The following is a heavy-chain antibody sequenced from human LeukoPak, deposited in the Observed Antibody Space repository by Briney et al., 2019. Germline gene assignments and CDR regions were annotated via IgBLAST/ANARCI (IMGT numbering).Heavy chain of an antibody. CDR1: GFTFSSYE. J-gene: IGHJ4*02. Sequence: PGGSLRLSCAASGFTFSSYEMNWVRQAPGKGLQWVSYISSSDSSVYYADSVKGRFTISRDNAKNSLYLQMNSLRAEDTAVYYCAKDQDSSSWSVLLDFDYWGQGTLVTVSS. D-gene: IGHD6-13*01. CDR3: AKDQDSSSWSVLLDFDY. V-gene: IGHV3-48*03. CDR2: ISSSDSSV.